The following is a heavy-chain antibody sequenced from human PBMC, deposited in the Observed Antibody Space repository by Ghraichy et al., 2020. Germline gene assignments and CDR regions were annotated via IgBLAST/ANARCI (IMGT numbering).Heavy chain of an antibody. CDR3: ARHGRTRLLLVPFDY. D-gene: IGHD3-3*01. CDR2: IYYSGST. J-gene: IGHJ4*02. V-gene: IGHV4-39*01. CDR1: GGSISSSSYY. Sequence: SETLSLTCTVSGGSISSSSYYWGWIRQPPGKGLEWIGSIYYSGSTYYNPSLKSRVTISVDTSKNQFSLKLSSVTAADTAVYYCARHGRTRLLLVPFDYWGQGTLVTVSS.